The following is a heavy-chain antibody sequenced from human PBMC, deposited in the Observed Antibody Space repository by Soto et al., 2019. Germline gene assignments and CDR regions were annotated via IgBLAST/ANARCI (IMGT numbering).Heavy chain of an antibody. D-gene: IGHD3-9*01. Sequence: SETLSLTCTVSGGSISSGDYYWSWIRQHPGKGLEWIGYIDYSGSTDYNPSLKSRVTISVDTSKNLFSLKVSSVTAADTAVYYCARAPRYFDILTGSYYFDYWGQGTLVTVSS. CDR1: GGSISSGDYY. CDR3: ARAPRYFDILTGSYYFDY. J-gene: IGHJ4*02. CDR2: IDYSGST. V-gene: IGHV4-31*03.